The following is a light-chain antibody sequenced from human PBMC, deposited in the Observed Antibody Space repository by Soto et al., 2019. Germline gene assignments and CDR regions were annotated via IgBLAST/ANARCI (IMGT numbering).Light chain of an antibody. Sequence: EVVLTQSPVTLSLSPGERATLSCRASQSFRGLLAWYQQKPGQAPRLLIYDAYNRATGIPPRFSGSGSGTDFTLTISSLEPEESAVYYCQQRHMWPITCGQGTRLEIK. CDR3: QQRHMWPIT. CDR1: QSFRGL. J-gene: IGKJ5*01. V-gene: IGKV3-11*01. CDR2: DAY.